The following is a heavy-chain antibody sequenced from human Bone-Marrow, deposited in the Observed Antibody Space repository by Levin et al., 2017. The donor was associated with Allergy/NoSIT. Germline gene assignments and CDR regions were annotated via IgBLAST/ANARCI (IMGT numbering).Heavy chain of an antibody. J-gene: IGHJ4*02. V-gene: IGHV3-9*01. CDR2: ISLNSGNI. Sequence: LRLSCAASGFTFEDYAMHWVRQAPGKGLEWVSGISLNSGNIGYADSVKGRFTISRDNAKNSLYLQMNSLRAEDTALYYCVKDMSPEYYYDSSGAINYWGQGTLVTVSS. CDR1: GFTFEDYA. CDR3: VKDMSPEYYYDSSGAINY. D-gene: IGHD3-22*01.